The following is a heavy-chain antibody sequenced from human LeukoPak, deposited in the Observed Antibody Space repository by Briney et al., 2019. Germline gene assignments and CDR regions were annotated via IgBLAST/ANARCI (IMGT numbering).Heavy chain of an antibody. CDR2: IWHDGSDR. CDR1: EFTFSSYG. Sequence: PGRALRLSCAASEFTFSSYGMHWVRQAPGKGLEWVAVIWHDGSDRYYADSVQGRFTISRDNSKNTLYLQMNSLRAEDTAVYYCARDTNLYGGPRASGGCDDWGQGTLVTVSS. V-gene: IGHV3-33*01. CDR3: ARDTNLYGGPRASGGCDD. J-gene: IGHJ4*02. D-gene: IGHD4-23*01.